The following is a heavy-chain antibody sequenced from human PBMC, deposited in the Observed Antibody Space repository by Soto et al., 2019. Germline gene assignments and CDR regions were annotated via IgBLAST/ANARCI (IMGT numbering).Heavy chain of an antibody. Sequence: ESGGGVVQPGRSLRLSCAASGFTFSSYGMHWVRQAPGKGLEWVAVISYDGSNKYYADSVKGRFTISRDNSKNTLYLQMNSLRAEDTAVYYCAKEGSSGTLMDVWGKGTTVTVSS. CDR1: GFTFSSYG. J-gene: IGHJ6*03. CDR3: AKEGSSGTLMDV. D-gene: IGHD1-26*01. CDR2: ISYDGSNK. V-gene: IGHV3-30*18.